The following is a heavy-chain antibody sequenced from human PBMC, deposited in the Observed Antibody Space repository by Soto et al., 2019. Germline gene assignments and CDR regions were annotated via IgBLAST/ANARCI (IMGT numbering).Heavy chain of an antibody. CDR2: INPSGGST. CDR1: GYTFTNYY. CDR3: ARDQRDRYDHSSPNYSYYGMDV. D-gene: IGHD6-13*01. V-gene: IGHV1-46*01. J-gene: IGHJ6*02. Sequence: QVQLVQSGAEVKKPGASVKVSCKASGYTFTNYYMHWVRQAPGQGLEWMGVINPSGGSTTYARKSQGRVPMTRDTSTSTVSMDLSSLRSEDTAVYYCARDQRDRYDHSSPNYSYYGMDVWGQGTTVTVSS.